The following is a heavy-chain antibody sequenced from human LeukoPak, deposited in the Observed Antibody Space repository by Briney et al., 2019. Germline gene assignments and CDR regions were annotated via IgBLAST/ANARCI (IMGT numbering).Heavy chain of an antibody. CDR3: AKDKGVYSSSWYEVYYYYYMDA. CDR2: ISGSGGST. D-gene: IGHD6-13*01. CDR1: GFTFSSYA. Sequence: PGGSLRLSCAASGFTFSSYAMSWVRQAPGKGLEWVSAISGSGGSTYYADSVKGRFTISRDNSKNTLYLQMNSLRAEDTAVYYCAKDKGVYSSSWYEVYYYYYMDAWGKGTTVTVSS. V-gene: IGHV3-23*01. J-gene: IGHJ6*03.